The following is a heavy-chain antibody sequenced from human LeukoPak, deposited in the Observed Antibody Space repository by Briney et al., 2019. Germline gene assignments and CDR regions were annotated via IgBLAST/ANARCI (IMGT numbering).Heavy chain of an antibody. Sequence: GGSLRLSCAASGFTFSTYAMHWVRQAPGKGLEWVADISYDGSNKYYADSVKGRFTIARDNSKNTLYLQMNSLRAEDTAVYYCARDRYYYDSSGYWGVIDYWGQGTLVTVSS. V-gene: IGHV3-30*04. J-gene: IGHJ4*02. CDR1: GFTFSTYA. CDR3: ARDRYYYDSSGYWGVIDY. CDR2: ISYDGSNK. D-gene: IGHD3-22*01.